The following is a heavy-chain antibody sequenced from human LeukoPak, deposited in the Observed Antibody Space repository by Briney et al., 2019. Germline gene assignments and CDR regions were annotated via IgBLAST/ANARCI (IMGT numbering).Heavy chain of an antibody. V-gene: IGHV5-10-1*01. D-gene: IGHD4-11*01. Sequence: GESLKISCKGSGYSFTSYWISWVRQMPGKGLEWVGRIDPSDSYTDYSPSFQGHVTISADKSISTAYLQWSSLKASDTAMYYCARHYTTVTNNYFDYWGQGTLVTVSS. J-gene: IGHJ4*02. CDR2: IDPSDSYT. CDR1: GYSFTSYW. CDR3: ARHYTTVTNNYFDY.